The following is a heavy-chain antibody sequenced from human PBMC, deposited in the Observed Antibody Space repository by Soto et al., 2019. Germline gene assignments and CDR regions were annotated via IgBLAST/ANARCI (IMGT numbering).Heavy chain of an antibody. CDR1: GFTFSSYA. V-gene: IGHV3-30-3*01. CDR2: ISYDGSNK. Sequence: GGSLRLSCAASGFTFSSYAMHWVRQAPGKGLEWVAVISYDGSNKYYADSVKGRFTISRDNSKNTLYLQMNSLRAEDTAVYYCARVPYYYDSSGYYPQAYYYYGMDVWGQGTTVTVSS. D-gene: IGHD3-22*01. CDR3: ARVPYYYDSSGYYPQAYYYYGMDV. J-gene: IGHJ6*02.